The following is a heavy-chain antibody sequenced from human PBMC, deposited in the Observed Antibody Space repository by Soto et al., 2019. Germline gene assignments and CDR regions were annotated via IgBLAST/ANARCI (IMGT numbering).Heavy chain of an antibody. D-gene: IGHD2-2*01. J-gene: IGHJ6*02. CDR2: IYPAGST. V-gene: IGHV3-53*01. CDR3: ARDSQGLPAASPGFYYYGMDV. CDR1: GFTVSSNY. Sequence: LRLSCAASGFTVSSNYMSWVRQAPGKGLEWVSIIYPAGSTYYADSVQGRFTISRDNSKNTLYLQMNSLRAEDTAVYYCARDSQGLPAASPGFYYYGMDVWGQGTTVSVSS.